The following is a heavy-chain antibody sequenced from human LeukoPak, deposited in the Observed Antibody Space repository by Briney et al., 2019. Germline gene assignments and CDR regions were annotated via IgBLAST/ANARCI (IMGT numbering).Heavy chain of an antibody. Sequence: GGSLRLSCAASGFTFRSYPMHWVRQAPGTGLQWVAIISEGGSQIYYADSVKGRFTISRDDSKNTLFLQMSSLRAEDTAMYYCARAPSISWHNLDLWGGVTLVTVSS. CDR2: ISEGGSQI. CDR3: ARAPSISWHNLDL. J-gene: IGHJ2*01. V-gene: IGHV3-30*04. D-gene: IGHD6-13*01. CDR1: GFTFRSYP.